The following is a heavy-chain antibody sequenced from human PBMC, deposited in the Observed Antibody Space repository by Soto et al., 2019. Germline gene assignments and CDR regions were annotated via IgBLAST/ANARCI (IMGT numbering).Heavy chain of an antibody. Sequence: EVQLVESGGGLVKPGESLRLSCEASGASFTNAWMNWVRQAPGKGREWVGRIKTRIDSATTDYAAPVKGRFTISRDESKNTLYLQMDSLKTEDTAVYYGTAEEPSWLRGLDYWGQGTMVTVSS. D-gene: IGHD5-12*01. V-gene: IGHV3-15*01. CDR1: GASFTNAW. CDR3: TAEEPSWLRGLDY. CDR2: IKTRIDSATT. J-gene: IGHJ4*02.